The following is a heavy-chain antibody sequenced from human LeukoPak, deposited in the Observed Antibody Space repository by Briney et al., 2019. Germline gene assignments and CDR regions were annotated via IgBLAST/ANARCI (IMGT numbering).Heavy chain of an antibody. D-gene: IGHD3-16*02. Sequence: TGGSLRLSCAASGFTFDDYGMSWVRHAPGKGLEWVSGINWNGGSTGYADSVKGRFTISRDNAKNSLYLQMNSLRAEDTALYYCARGLGELSLYLLDYWGQGTLVTVSS. CDR3: ARGLGELSLYLLDY. CDR2: INWNGGST. J-gene: IGHJ4*02. V-gene: IGHV3-20*04. CDR1: GFTFDDYG.